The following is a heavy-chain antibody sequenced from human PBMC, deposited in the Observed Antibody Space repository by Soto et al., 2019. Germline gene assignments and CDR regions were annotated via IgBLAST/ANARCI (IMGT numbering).Heavy chain of an antibody. CDR3: ARDSYGYDGWFDP. D-gene: IGHD5-18*01. Sequence: ASVKVSCKASGSTFTVYYMHWVRQAPGQGLEWMGWINPNSGGTNYAQKFQGRVTMTRDTSISTAYMELSRLRSDDTAVYYCARDSYGYDGWFDPWGQGNLVTVSS. J-gene: IGHJ5*02. CDR1: GSTFTVYY. V-gene: IGHV1-2*02. CDR2: INPNSGGT.